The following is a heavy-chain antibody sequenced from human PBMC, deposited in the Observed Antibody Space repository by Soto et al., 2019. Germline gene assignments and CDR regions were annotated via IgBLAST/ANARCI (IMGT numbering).Heavy chain of an antibody. V-gene: IGHV1-69*01. CDR2: IIPIFGTA. Sequence: QVQLVQSGAEVKKPGSSVKVSCKASGCTFSSYAISWVRQAPGQGLEWMGGIIPIFGTANYAQKFQGRVTLTADESTSTAYMELISLRSDDTAVYYCAVGRVVPAARPRYYYYGMDVWGQGTTVTVSS. CDR3: AVGRVVPAARPRYYYYGMDV. CDR1: GCTFSSYA. J-gene: IGHJ6*02. D-gene: IGHD2-2*01.